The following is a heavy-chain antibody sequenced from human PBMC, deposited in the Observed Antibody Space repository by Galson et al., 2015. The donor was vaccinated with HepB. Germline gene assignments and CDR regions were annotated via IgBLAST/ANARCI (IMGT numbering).Heavy chain of an antibody. Sequence: ETLSLTCTVSDSYISSGRHYWGWIRQPPGEGLEWIGNILYSGSTYYNPSLKSRVTMSVDTSKNHISLKLSSVTAADTAIYYCAEPTGGWSGGSRFDPWGQGTLVTVSS. CDR2: ILYSGST. CDR3: AEPTGGWSGGSRFDP. D-gene: IGHD6-19*01. J-gene: IGHJ5*02. CDR1: DSYISSGRHY. V-gene: IGHV4-39*02.